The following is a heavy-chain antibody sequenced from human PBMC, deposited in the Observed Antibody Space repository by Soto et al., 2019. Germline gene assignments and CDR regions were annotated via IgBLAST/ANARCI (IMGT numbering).Heavy chain of an antibody. V-gene: IGHV1-69*01. CDR1: GDTFTNYA. CDR3: ARSVYSNSWRFDY. CDR2: IRPFVEAA. Sequence: QLRLVQSGAEVRKPGSSVKVSCKAPGDTFTNYAISWLRLVPGQGLEWMGGIRPFVEAADLAQKFRGRLIISAAACTRTGYMELSNLRSEDTAIYYCARSVYSNSWRFDYWGPGALITVS. D-gene: IGHD6-13*01. J-gene: IGHJ4*02.